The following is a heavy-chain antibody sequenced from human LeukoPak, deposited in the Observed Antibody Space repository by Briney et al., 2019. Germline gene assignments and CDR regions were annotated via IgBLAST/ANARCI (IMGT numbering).Heavy chain of an antibody. CDR1: GYTFTGYY. J-gene: IGHJ4*02. CDR3: ARSDIVATIGSYFDY. Sequence: ASVKVSCKASGYTFTGYYMHWVRQAPGQGLEWMGWINPNSGGTNYAQKFQGRVTMTTDTSTSTAYMELRSLRSDDTAVYYCARSDIVATIGSYFDYWGQGTLVTVSS. V-gene: IGHV1-2*02. CDR2: INPNSGGT. D-gene: IGHD5-12*01.